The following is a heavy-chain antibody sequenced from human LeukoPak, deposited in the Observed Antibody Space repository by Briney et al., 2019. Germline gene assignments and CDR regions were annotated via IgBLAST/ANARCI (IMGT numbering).Heavy chain of an antibody. CDR3: ARSRADSLAF. J-gene: IGHJ3*01. CDR1: GFSFSDYT. CDR2: ISSRGGYI. Sequence: GGSPRLSCAAFGFSFSDYTMNWVRQAPGKGLEWVSSISSRGGYIHYADSLKGRFTISRENAQNLLFLQLNSLRVEDTAVYYCARSRADSLAFWGRGTMVTVSS. V-gene: IGHV3-21*01. D-gene: IGHD2-21*01.